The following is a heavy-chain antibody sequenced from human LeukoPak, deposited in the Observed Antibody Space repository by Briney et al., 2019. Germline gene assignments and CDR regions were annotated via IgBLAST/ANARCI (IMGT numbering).Heavy chain of an antibody. CDR2: FDPEDGET. CDR1: LYTLTELS. J-gene: IGHJ3*02. V-gene: IGHV1-24*01. D-gene: IGHD2-2*01. Sequence: ASVKVSCKVSLYTLTELSMHWVRQAPGKGLEWMGGFDPEDGETIYAQKFQGRVTMTEDTSTDTAYMELSSLRSEDTAVYYCARDCGSTSCSGAFDIWGQGTMVAVSS. CDR3: ARDCGSTSCSGAFDI.